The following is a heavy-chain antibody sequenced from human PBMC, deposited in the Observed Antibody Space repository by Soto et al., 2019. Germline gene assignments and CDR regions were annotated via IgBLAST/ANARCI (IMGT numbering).Heavy chain of an antibody. D-gene: IGHD1-26*01. CDR2: ISGSGGST. Sequence: GESLKISCAASGFTFSSYAMSWVRQAPGKGLEWVSAISGSGGSTYYADSVKGRFTISRDNSKNTLYLQMNSLRAEDTAVYYCAKAPRLDAPTTFDYWGQGTLVTVSS. CDR1: GFTFSSYA. V-gene: IGHV3-23*01. CDR3: AKAPRLDAPTTFDY. J-gene: IGHJ4*02.